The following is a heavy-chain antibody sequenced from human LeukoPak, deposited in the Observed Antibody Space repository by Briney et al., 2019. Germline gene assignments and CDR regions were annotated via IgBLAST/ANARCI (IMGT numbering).Heavy chain of an antibody. CDR1: GYTFTSYG. CDR3: ARDAASYCSSTSCYTGGPTNWFDP. V-gene: IGHV1-18*01. J-gene: IGHJ5*02. CDR2: ISAYNGNT. Sequence: GASVKVSCKASGYTFTSYGISWVRQAPGQGLEWMGWISAYNGNTNYAQKLQGRVTMTTDTSTSTAYMELRSLRSDDTAVCYCARDAASYCSSTSCYTGGPTNWFDPWGQGTLVTVSS. D-gene: IGHD2-2*02.